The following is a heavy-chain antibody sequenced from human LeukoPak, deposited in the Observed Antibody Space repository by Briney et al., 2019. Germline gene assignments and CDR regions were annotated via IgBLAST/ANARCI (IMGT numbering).Heavy chain of an antibody. D-gene: IGHD4-17*01. V-gene: IGHV4-31*03. J-gene: IGHJ4*02. Sequence: SETLSLTCTVSGGSINSGANYWSWIRQHPEKGLECIGYIYYSGSTYYNPSLKTRVTISVDTSQHQFSLRLRSVTAADTAVYYCAKVSGDNNYFDYWGQGTPVTVSS. CDR1: GGSINSGANY. CDR3: AKVSGDNNYFDY. CDR2: IYYSGST.